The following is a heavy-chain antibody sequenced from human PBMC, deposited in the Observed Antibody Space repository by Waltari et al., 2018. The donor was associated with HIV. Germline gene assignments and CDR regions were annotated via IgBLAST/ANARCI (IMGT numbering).Heavy chain of an antibody. CDR3: AHRRAGYSSGWYTRGFDY. CDR2: IYWNDDK. V-gene: IGHV2-5*01. Sequence: QITLKESGPTLVTPTQTLTLTCTFPGFSGATSGVGVGWIRQPPGKALGWLEIIYWNDDKRYSPSLGSRLTISKDTSKNQVVLTMTNMDPVDTATYYCAHRRAGYSSGWYTRGFDYWGQGTLVTVSS. J-gene: IGHJ4*02. D-gene: IGHD6-13*01. CDR1: GFSGATSGVG.